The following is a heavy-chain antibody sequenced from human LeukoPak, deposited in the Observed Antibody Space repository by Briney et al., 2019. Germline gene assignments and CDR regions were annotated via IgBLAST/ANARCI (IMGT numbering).Heavy chain of an antibody. J-gene: IGHJ5*02. V-gene: IGHV4-4*09. D-gene: IGHD3-3*01. Sequence: SETLSLTCTVSGGSISSYYWSWIRQPPGKGLEWIGYIYATGSTNYNPSLKSRVTISVDTSKNQFSLNLRSVTAADTAVYYCARETYYDFWSGSYNWFDPWGQGTLVTVSS. CDR3: ARETYYDFWSGSYNWFDP. CDR2: IYATGST. CDR1: GGSISSYY.